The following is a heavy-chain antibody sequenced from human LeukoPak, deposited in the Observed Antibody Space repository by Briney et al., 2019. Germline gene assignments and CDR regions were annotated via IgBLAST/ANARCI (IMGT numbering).Heavy chain of an antibody. J-gene: IGHJ2*01. CDR3: ARGSGTTDWYFDL. CDR2: IWYDGSNK. Sequence: GGSLRLSCAASGFTFKNYGMGWVRQAPGKGLEWVAIIWYDGSNKYYADSVKGRFTISRDNSKNTLYLQMNSLRAEDTAVYYCARGSGTTDWYFDLWGRGTQVTVSS. D-gene: IGHD1-7*01. V-gene: IGHV3-33*01. CDR1: GFTFKNYG.